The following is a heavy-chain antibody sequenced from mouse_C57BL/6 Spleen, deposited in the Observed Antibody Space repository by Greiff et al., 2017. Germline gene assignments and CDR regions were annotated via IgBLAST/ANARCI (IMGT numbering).Heavy chain of an antibody. CDR3: ARNWGDC. J-gene: IGHJ2*01. Sequence: EVKVEESGGGLVKPGGSLKLSCAASGFTFSDYGMHWVRQAPEKGLEWVAYISSGSSTIYYADTVKGRFTISRDNAKNTLFLQMTSLRSEDTAMYYCARNWGDCWGQGTTLTVSS. CDR2: ISSGSSTI. V-gene: IGHV5-17*01. CDR1: GFTFSDYG.